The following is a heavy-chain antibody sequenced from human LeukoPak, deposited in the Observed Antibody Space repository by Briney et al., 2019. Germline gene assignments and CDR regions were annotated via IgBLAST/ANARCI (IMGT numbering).Heavy chain of an antibody. CDR1: GYTFSDYY. D-gene: IGHD2-2*01. V-gene: IGHV1-2*06. CDR3: ARQLETTSWFDY. Sequence: ASVKVSCKASGYTFSDYYLHWVRLAPGQGLEWMGRISPNSGGTDYAQKFQGKVTMTRDASISTVYMDPNRLRSDDTAIYYCARQLETTSWFDYWGQGTLVIVSS. CDR2: ISPNSGGT. J-gene: IGHJ4*02.